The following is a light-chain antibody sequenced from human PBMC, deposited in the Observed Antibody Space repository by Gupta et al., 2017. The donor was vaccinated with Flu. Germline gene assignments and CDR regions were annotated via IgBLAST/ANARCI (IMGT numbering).Light chain of an antibody. CDR3: QQYYSTPIT. Sequence: DIVMTQSSDSLSVSLGERATINCKSSQSVLYSSNNRNYLAWYQQKPGQPPKLPIYWASTRESGVPDRFSGSGSGTDFTLTISSLQAEDVAVYYCQQYYSTPITFGQGTRLEIK. CDR1: QSVLYSSNNRNY. CDR2: WAS. J-gene: IGKJ5*01. V-gene: IGKV4-1*01.